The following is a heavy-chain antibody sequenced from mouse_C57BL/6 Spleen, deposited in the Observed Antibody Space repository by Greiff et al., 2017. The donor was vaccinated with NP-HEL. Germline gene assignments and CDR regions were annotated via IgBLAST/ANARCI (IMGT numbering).Heavy chain of an antibody. CDR3: AREGERGREGCAY. CDR1: GFTFSSYA. V-gene: IGHV5-4*01. J-gene: IGHJ3*01. D-gene: IGHD4-1*01. CDR2: ISDGGSYT. Sequence: EVKLVESGGGLVKPGGSLKLSCAASGFTFSSYAMSWVHQTPEKRLEWVATISDGGSYTYYPDNVKGRFTISRDNANNNLYLQMSHLKSEDTAMYYGAREGERGREGCAYWGQGTLVTVSA.